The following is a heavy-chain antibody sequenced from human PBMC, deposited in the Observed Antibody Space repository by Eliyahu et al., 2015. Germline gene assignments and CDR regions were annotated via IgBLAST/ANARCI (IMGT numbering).Heavy chain of an antibody. CDR3: ARDQASTSTWYFDY. Sequence: QVQLVESGGGVVQPGRSLRLSCAASGFXFSNYGIHLGPPGPGQGVEWVAVISYDGKNKYYADSVKGRFTISRDDSKNTVYLQMNSLRDEDTAVYYCARDQASTSTWYFDYWGQGTLVSVSS. CDR1: GFXFSNYG. CDR2: ISYDGKNK. J-gene: IGHJ4*02. V-gene: IGHV3-30*03. D-gene: IGHD2-2*01.